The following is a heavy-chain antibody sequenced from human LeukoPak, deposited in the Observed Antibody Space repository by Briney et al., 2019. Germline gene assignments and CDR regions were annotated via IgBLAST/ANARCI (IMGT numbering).Heavy chain of an antibody. CDR3: ARRIPAAMSFDY. J-gene: IGHJ4*02. V-gene: IGHV1-8*03. CDR2: MNPNSGNT. D-gene: IGHD2-2*01. Sequence: ASVKVSCKASGYTFTSYGISWVRQATGQGLEWMGWMNPNSGNTGYAQKFQGRVTITRNTSISTAYMELSSLRSEDTAVYYCARRIPAAMSFDYWGQGTLVTVSS. CDR1: GYTFTSYG.